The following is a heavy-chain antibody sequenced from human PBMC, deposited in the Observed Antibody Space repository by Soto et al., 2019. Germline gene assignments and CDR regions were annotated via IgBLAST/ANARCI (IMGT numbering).Heavy chain of an antibody. CDR2: IDWDDAK. CDR3: ARMIFGRTGEYYFDY. J-gene: IGHJ4*02. V-gene: IGHV2-70*17. CDR1: GFSLSTSRMS. Sequence: SGPTLVNPTQTLTLTCTFSGFSLSTSRMSVAWIRQPPGKALEWLARIDWDDAKFFNTSLKTRLTASKDTSKNQVVLALTNMDPVVSGTYYCARMIFGRTGEYYFDYWGQGILVTVSS. D-gene: IGHD3-3*01.